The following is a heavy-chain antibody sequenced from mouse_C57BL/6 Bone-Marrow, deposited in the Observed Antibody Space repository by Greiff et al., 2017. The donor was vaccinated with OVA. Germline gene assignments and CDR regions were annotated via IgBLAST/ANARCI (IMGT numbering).Heavy chain of an antibody. Sequence: VQLQQSGPVLVKPGASVKMSCKASGYTFTDYYMNWVKQSHGKSLEWIGVINPYNGGTSYNQKFKGKATLTVDKSSSTAYMELNSLTAEDSAVYYGARDRLTGLWYFDVWGTGTTVTVSS. D-gene: IGHD4-1*01. V-gene: IGHV1-19*01. CDR1: GYTFTDYY. J-gene: IGHJ1*03. CDR2: INPYNGGT. CDR3: ARDRLTGLWYFDV.